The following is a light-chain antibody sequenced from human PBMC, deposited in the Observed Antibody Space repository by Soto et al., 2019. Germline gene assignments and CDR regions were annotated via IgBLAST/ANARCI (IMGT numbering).Light chain of an antibody. CDR1: SSDVGGYNY. CDR3: SSYAGRSNV. V-gene: IGLV2-8*01. Sequence: QSALTQPPSASGSPGQSVAISCTGTSSDVGGYNYVSWYQQHQGKAPKLMIYEVNKRPSGVPDRFSGSKSGNTASLTVSGLQAEDEADYYCSSYAGRSNVFGTGTKGTVL. J-gene: IGLJ1*01. CDR2: EVN.